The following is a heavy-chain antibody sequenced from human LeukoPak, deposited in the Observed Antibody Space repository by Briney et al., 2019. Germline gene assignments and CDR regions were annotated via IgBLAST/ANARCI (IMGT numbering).Heavy chain of an antibody. CDR3: ARDYFDY. Sequence: SETLSLTCTVSGYSISSGYYWGWIRQPPGKGLEWIGSIYHSGSTYYNPSLKGRVTISVDTSKNQFSLKLSSVTAADTAVYYCARDYFDYWGQGTLVTVSS. J-gene: IGHJ4*02. CDR1: GYSISSGYY. CDR2: IYHSGST. V-gene: IGHV4-38-2*02.